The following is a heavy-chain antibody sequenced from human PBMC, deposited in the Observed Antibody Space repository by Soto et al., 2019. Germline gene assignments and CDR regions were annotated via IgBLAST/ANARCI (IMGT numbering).Heavy chain of an antibody. CDR1: GASITTYY. D-gene: IGHD2-15*01. CDR2: ISYSGST. V-gene: IGHV4-59*01. Sequence: NPSETLSLTCTVSGASITTYYWSWIRQPPGKGLEWIGYISYSGSTDYNPSLKSRVTISFDASKNQISLQVRSATAADAAVYYCARDHKEYCCDGKCNWFDPWGQGTLVT. J-gene: IGHJ5*02. CDR3: ARDHKEYCCDGKCNWFDP.